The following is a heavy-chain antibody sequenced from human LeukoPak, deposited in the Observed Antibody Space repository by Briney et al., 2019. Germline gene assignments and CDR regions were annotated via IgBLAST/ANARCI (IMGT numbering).Heavy chain of an antibody. Sequence: GGSLRLSCAASGFTVSSSYMSWVRQAPGKGLEWVSVFYSGGKTYYTDSVKGRFTISRDNSKNTLYLQMNSLRAEDTAVYYCATQGNSSSAFDYWGQGTLVTVSS. D-gene: IGHD6-6*01. V-gene: IGHV3-53*01. CDR2: FYSGGKT. CDR1: GFTVSSSY. CDR3: ATQGNSSSAFDY. J-gene: IGHJ4*02.